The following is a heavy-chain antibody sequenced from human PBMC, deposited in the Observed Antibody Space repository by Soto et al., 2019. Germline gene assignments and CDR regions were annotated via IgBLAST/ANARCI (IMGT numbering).Heavy chain of an antibody. CDR3: ASTYTTSWYWFDP. Sequence: QVTVKESGPVLVKPTETLTLTCTVSGFSLSNAGLGVSWIRQPPGKALEWLAHIFSNDEKSYSTSLKSRLTTSXHXXKSQVVLTMTNMDPVDTATYYWASTYTTSWYWFDPWGQGTLVTVSS. CDR2: IFSNDEK. V-gene: IGHV2-26*04. CDR1: GFSLSNAGLG. J-gene: IGHJ5*02. D-gene: IGHD6-13*01.